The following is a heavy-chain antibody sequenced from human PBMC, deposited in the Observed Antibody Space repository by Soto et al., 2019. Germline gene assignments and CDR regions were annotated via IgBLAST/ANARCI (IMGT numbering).Heavy chain of an antibody. D-gene: IGHD3-10*01. CDR3: ARGEVRGPFDI. CDR1: GGSMNSHDYY. J-gene: IGHJ3*02. V-gene: IGHV4-30-4*01. CDR2: IHNSGST. Sequence: QQQLQESGPGLVKPSQTLSLTCTVSGGSMNSHDYYSSWIRQPPGKGLEWIGYIHNSGSTYYNPSLKSRLTISSDMSKNQFSLRLNSVTAADTALYFCARGEVRGPFDIWGQGTKVTVSS.